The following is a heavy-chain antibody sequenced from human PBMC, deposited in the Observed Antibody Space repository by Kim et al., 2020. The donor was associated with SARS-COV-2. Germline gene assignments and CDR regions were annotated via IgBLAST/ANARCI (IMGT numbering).Heavy chain of an antibody. CDR2: IWYDGSNK. V-gene: IGHV3-33*08. CDR1: GSTFSSYG. CDR3: ARDRGIQLWSLYYGMDV. D-gene: IGHD5-18*01. J-gene: IGHJ6*02. Sequence: GGSLRLSCAASGSTFSSYGMHWVRQAPGKGLEWVAVIWYDGSNKYYADSVKGRFTISRDNSKNTLYLQMNSLRAEDTAVYYCARDRGIQLWSLYYGMDVWGQGTTVTVSS.